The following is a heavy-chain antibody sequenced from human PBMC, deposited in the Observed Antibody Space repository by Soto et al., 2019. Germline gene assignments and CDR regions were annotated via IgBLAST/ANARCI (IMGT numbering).Heavy chain of an antibody. V-gene: IGHV3-23*01. CDR2: ISGSGGST. CDR1: RFTFSSYA. D-gene: IGHD6-13*01. Sequence: GGSLRLSCAASRFTFSSYAMSWVRQAPGKGLEWVSAISGSGGSTYYADSVKGRFTISRDNSKNTLYLQMNSLRAEDTAVYYCAKDRPGKSGYSSSWYYWGQGTLVTVSS. J-gene: IGHJ4*02. CDR3: AKDRPGKSGYSSSWYY.